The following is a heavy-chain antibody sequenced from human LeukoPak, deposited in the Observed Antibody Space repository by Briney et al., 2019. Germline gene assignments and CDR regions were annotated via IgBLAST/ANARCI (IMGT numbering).Heavy chain of an antibody. V-gene: IGHV3-7*01. CDR1: GFTFSSYW. CDR2: IKQDGSEK. J-gene: IGHJ4*02. Sequence: PGGSLRLSCAASGFTFSSYWMSWVRQAPGKGLEWVANIKQDGSEKYYVDSVKGRFTISRDNAKNSLYLQMNSLRAEDTAVYYCARDHYGSGSYSAVFVYWGQGTLVTVSS. CDR3: ARDHYGSGSYSAVFVY. D-gene: IGHD3-10*01.